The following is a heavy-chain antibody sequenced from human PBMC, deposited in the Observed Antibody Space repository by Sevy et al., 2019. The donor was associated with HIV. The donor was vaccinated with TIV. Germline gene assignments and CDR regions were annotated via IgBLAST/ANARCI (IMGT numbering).Heavy chain of an antibody. J-gene: IGHJ5*02. CDR1: GFTFSSYA. D-gene: IGHD3-22*01. CDR3: AKDRSGYYSVFWFDP. V-gene: IGHV3-23*01. Sequence: GESLKISCAASGFTFSSYAMSWVRQAPGKGLEWVSAISGSGGSTYYADSVKGRFTISRDNSKNTLYLQMNSLRAEDTAVYYCAKDRSGYYSVFWFDPWGQGTLVTVSS. CDR2: ISGSGGST.